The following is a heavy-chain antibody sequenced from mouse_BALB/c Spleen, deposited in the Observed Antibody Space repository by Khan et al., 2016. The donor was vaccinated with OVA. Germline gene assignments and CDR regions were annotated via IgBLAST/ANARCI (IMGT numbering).Heavy chain of an antibody. Sequence: QVQLKQSGPELVKPGASVKISCKASGYIFTDYYINWVKQKPGQGLEWIGWIYPGSGNTKYNENFKDKATLTVDTSSSTAYMQLSSLTSEDTAVYVCARGNYYGSTAWFGYWGQGTLVTVST. CDR3: ARGNYYGSTAWFGY. CDR1: GYIFTDYY. D-gene: IGHD1-1*01. J-gene: IGHJ3*01. CDR2: IYPGSGNT. V-gene: IGHV1-84*02.